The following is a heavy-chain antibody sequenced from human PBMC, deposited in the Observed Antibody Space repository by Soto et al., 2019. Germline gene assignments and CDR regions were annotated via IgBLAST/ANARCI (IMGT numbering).Heavy chain of an antibody. CDR1: GFTFSSYG. CDR2: IWYDGSNK. CDR3: AREVRAAAGYYFDY. D-gene: IGHD6-13*01. Sequence: GGSLRLSCAASGFTFSSYGVHWVRQAPGKGLEWVAVIWYDGSNKYYADSVKGRFTISRDNSKNTLYLQMNSLRAEDTAVYYCAREVRAAAGYYFDYWGQGTLVTVSS. J-gene: IGHJ4*02. V-gene: IGHV3-33*01.